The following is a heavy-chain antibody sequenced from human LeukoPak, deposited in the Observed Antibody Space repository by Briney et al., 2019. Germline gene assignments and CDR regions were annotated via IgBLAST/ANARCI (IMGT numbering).Heavy chain of an antibody. J-gene: IGHJ4*02. Sequence: GGSLRLSCAASGFTFSSYGMSWVRQTPGKGLEWVSAISGSGGGTYYADSVKGRFTISRDNSKNTLYLQMNSLRAEDTAVYYCAKLWFGELLPYFDYWGQGTLVTVSS. CDR1: GFTFSSYG. CDR2: ISGSGGGT. V-gene: IGHV3-23*01. D-gene: IGHD3-10*01. CDR3: AKLWFGELLPYFDY.